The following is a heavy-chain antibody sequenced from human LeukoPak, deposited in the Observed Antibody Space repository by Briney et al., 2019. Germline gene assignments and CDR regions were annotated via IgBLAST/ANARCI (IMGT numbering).Heavy chain of an antibody. D-gene: IGHD3-3*01. J-gene: IGHJ4*02. CDR2: INHSGST. Sequence: SETLSLTCAVYGGSFSGYYWSWIRQPPGKGLEWIGEINHSGSTNYNPSLKSRVTISVDTSKNQFSLKLSSVTAADTAVYYCARRPFYYDFWSGSGYCFDYWGQGTLVTVSS. V-gene: IGHV4-34*01. CDR3: ARRPFYYDFWSGSGYCFDY. CDR1: GGSFSGYY.